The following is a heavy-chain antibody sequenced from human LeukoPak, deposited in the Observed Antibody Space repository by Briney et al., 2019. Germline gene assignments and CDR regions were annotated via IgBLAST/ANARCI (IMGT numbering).Heavy chain of an antibody. J-gene: IGHJ4*02. V-gene: IGHV3-7*01. Sequence: GGSLRLSCAASGFSFSNFWMGWVRQAPGKGLEWVANIKQDGSETYYVDSVKGRLTISRDNAKNSLYLQMDSLRAEDTAVYYCARDFDYWGQGTLVTVSS. CDR3: ARDFDY. CDR2: IKQDGSET. CDR1: GFSFSNFW.